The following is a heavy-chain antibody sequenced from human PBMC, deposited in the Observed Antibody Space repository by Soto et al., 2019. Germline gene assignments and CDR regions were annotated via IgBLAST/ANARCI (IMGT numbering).Heavy chain of an antibody. Sequence: ASVKVSCKASGGTFSSYAISWVRQAPGQGLEWMGGIIPIFGTANYAQKFQGRVTITADESTSTAYMELSSLRSEDTAVYYCAGVSSSSGYYYYYGMDVWGQGTTVTVSS. J-gene: IGHJ6*02. CDR2: IIPIFGTA. CDR3: AGVSSSSGYYYYYGMDV. D-gene: IGHD6-6*01. V-gene: IGHV1-69*13. CDR1: GGTFSSYA.